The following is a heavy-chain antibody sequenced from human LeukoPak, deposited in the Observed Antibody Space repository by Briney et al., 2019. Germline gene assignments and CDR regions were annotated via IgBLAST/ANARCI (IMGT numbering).Heavy chain of an antibody. V-gene: IGHV3-7*01. Sequence: GGSLRLSCAASGFTFSSYSMNWVRQAPGKGLEWVANIKQDGSGKYYVDSVKGRFTISRDNAKNSLYLQMNSLRAEDTAVYYCARVTGATGHFDYWGQGTLVTVSS. CDR1: GFTFSSYS. CDR2: IKQDGSGK. D-gene: IGHD1-26*01. J-gene: IGHJ4*02. CDR3: ARVTGATGHFDY.